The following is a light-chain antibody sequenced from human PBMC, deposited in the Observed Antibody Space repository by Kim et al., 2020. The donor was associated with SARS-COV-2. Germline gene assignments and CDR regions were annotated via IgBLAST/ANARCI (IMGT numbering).Light chain of an antibody. CDR3: HQYGSSPYT. CDR2: GAS. J-gene: IGKJ2*01. CDR1: QSVSSSY. V-gene: IGKV3-20*01. Sequence: EIVLTQSPGTLSLSPGERATLSCRASQSVSSSYLAWYQQKPSQAPRLLIYGASSRATGIPDRFSVTGSGTDFTLTISRLEPEDFAVYYCHQYGSSPYTFGQGTKLEI.